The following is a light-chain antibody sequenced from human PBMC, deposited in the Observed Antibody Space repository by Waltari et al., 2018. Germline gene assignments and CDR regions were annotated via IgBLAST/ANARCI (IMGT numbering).Light chain of an antibody. CDR2: KDT. CDR3: QSADTDFANHVL. CDR1: ALPRLY. Sequence: SYDLTQPPSVSVSPGQTARITCSGNALPRLYSYWYQPKPGQAPLLLIYKDTQRASGSHERFSGSTSGKTVTLTISGVQAEDEADYYCQSADTDFANHVLFGGGTQLTVL. V-gene: IGLV3-25*03. J-gene: IGLJ2*01.